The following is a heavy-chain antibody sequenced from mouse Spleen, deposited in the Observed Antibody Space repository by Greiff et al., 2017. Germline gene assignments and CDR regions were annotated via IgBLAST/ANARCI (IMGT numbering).Heavy chain of an antibody. CDR2: ISNGGGSA. J-gene: IGHJ2*01. V-gene: IGHV5-12-2*01. Sequence: EVQLVESGGGLVQPGGSLKLSCAASGFTFSSYIMSWVRQTPEKRLEWVAYISNGGGSAYCPDTVKGRFTISRDNAKNTLYLQMSSLKSEDTAMYYCARQELGRGDYFDYWGQGTTLTVSS. CDR3: ARQELGRGDYFDY. D-gene: IGHD4-1*01. CDR1: GFTFSSYI.